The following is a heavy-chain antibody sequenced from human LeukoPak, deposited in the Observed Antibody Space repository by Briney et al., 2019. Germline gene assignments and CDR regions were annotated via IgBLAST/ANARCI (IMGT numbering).Heavy chain of an antibody. CDR1: GFSFITYN. CDR3: ARDLLYGSGNFDY. J-gene: IGHJ4*02. Sequence: GGSLRLSCAASGFSFITYNMNWVRQAPGKGLEWVSSISSSSSYIYYADSVKGRFTISRDNAKNSLYLQMNSLRAEDTAVYYCARDLLYGSGNFDYWGQGTLVTVSS. CDR2: ISSSSSYI. V-gene: IGHV3-21*01. D-gene: IGHD3-10*01.